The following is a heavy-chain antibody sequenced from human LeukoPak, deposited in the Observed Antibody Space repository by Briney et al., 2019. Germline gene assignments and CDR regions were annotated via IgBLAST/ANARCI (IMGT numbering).Heavy chain of an antibody. D-gene: IGHD3/OR15-3a*01. CDR1: GFTFSSYG. CDR3: AKDRDWTFDY. V-gene: IGHV3-30*02. J-gene: IGHJ4*02. CDR2: IRYDGSNK. Sequence: GGSLRLSCAASGFTFSSYGMHWVRQAPGKGLKWVAFIRYDGSNKYYADSVKGRFTISRDNSKNTLYLQMNSLRAEDTAVYYCAKDRDWTFDYWGQGTLVTVSS.